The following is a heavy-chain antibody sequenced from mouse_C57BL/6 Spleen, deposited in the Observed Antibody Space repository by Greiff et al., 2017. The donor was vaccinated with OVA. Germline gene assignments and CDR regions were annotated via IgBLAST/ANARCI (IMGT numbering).Heavy chain of an antibody. Sequence: EVQLVESGGGLVKPGGSLKLSCAASGFTFSDYGMHWVRQAPEKGLAWVAYISSGSSTIYYADTVKGRFTISRDNAKNTLFQQMTSLRYEDTTMYYCARGLYYSNYGDYAMDYWGQGTSVTVSS. J-gene: IGHJ4*01. D-gene: IGHD2-5*01. V-gene: IGHV5-17*01. CDR2: ISSGSSTI. CDR3: ARGLYYSNYGDYAMDY. CDR1: GFTFSDYG.